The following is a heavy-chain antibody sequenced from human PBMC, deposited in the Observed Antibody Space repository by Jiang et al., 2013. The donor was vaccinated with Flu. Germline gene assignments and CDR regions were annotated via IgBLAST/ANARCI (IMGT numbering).Heavy chain of an antibody. CDR3: ARGPREVGAKNWFDP. D-gene: IGHD1-26*01. J-gene: IGHJ5*02. CDR2: INAGNGNT. CDR1: GYTFTSYA. V-gene: IGHV1-3*01. Sequence: GAEVKKPGASVKVSCKASGYTFTSYAMHWVRQAPGQRLEWMGWINAGNGNTKYSQKFQGRVTITRDTSASTAYMELSSLRSEDTAVYYCARGPREVGAKNWFDPWGQGTLVTVSS.